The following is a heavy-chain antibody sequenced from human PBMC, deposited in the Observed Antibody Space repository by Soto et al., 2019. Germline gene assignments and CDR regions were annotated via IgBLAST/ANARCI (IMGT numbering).Heavy chain of an antibody. D-gene: IGHD6-19*01. V-gene: IGHV2-5*02. Sequence: QITLKESGPTLVKPTQTLTLTCTFSGFSLSTSGVGVGWIRQPPGKALEWLALIYWDDDKRYSPSLKSRLTIPKDTSKNQVVLTMTNMDPVDTATYYCAHGYSSGWYFDYWGQGTLVTVSS. CDR1: GFSLSTSGVG. CDR2: IYWDDDK. CDR3: AHGYSSGWYFDY. J-gene: IGHJ4*02.